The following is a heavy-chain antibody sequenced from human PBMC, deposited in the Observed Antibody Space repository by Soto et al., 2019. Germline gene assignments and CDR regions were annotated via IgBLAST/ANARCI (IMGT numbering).Heavy chain of an antibody. CDR3: ARVTHRIGRGWFDP. V-gene: IGHV3-30-3*01. CDR2: ISYDGSNK. J-gene: IGHJ5*02. Sequence: QVQLVESGGGVVQPGRSLRLSCAASGFTFSSYAMHWVRQAPGKGLEWVAVISYDGSNKYYTDSVKCRFTISRDNSKNTLYLQMNSLRAEDTAVYYCARVTHRIGRGWFDPLGQGTLVTVSS. CDR1: GFTFSSYA.